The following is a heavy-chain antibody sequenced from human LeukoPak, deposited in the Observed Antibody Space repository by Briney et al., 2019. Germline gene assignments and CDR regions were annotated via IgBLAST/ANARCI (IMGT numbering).Heavy chain of an antibody. CDR2: IYPGDSEA. J-gene: IGHJ4*02. V-gene: IGHV5-51*01. CDR3: ARLTYYDILTGWDTIDY. D-gene: IGHD3-9*01. CDR1: GYIFSNYW. Sequence: GESLKISCQASGYIFSNYWIGWVRQMPGKGLEWMAIIYPGDSEAKYSPSFQGQVTISVDKSISTTYLQWSSLKASDTAMYYCARLTYYDILTGWDTIDYWGQGTLVTVSS.